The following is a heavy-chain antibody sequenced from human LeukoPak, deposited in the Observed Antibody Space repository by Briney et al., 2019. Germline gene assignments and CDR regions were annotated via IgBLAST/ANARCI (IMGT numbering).Heavy chain of an antibody. V-gene: IGHV3-23*01. CDR1: GFTFSSYS. CDR2: ISGSGAGT. D-gene: IGHD2-21*02. CDR3: ARSRAYCGGDCYPPLWFDP. Sequence: GGSLRLSCAASGFTFSSYSMSWVRQAPGKGLEWVSTISGSGAGTYYADSVKGRFTISRDNSKNTLYLQMNSLRAEDTAVYYCARSRAYCGGDCYPPLWFDPWGQGTLVTVSS. J-gene: IGHJ5*02.